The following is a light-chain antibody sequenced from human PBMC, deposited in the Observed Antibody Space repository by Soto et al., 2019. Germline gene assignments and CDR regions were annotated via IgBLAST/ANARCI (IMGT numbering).Light chain of an antibody. Sequence: QSALTQPASVSGSLGQSITISCTGTSSDVGGYNYVSWYQQHPGKAPKLMIYEVSNRPSGVSNRFSGSKSGNTASLTISGLQPEDEAYYYCSSYTSNSTPVFGTGTKVTVL. J-gene: IGLJ1*01. CDR1: SSDVGGYNY. CDR2: EVS. CDR3: SSYTSNSTPV. V-gene: IGLV2-14*01.